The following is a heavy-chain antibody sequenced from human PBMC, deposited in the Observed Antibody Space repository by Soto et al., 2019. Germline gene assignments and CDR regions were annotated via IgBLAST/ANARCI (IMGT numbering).Heavy chain of an antibody. V-gene: IGHV1-18*01. CDR1: GYGFTTYG. CDR2: ISAHNGNT. Sequence: QVHLVQSGAEVKKPGASVKVSCKGSGYGFTTYGITWVRQAPGQGLEWMAWISAHNGNTNYAQKLQGRVTVTRDTPTSTAYLELRSLRSDDTAVYYCARGRYGDYWGQGDLVTVSS. CDR3: ARGRYGDY. J-gene: IGHJ4*02. D-gene: IGHD1-1*01.